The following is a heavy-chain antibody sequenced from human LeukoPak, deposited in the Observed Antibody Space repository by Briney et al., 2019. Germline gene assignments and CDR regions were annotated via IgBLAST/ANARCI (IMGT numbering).Heavy chain of an antibody. Sequence: ASVKVSCKVSGYTLTELSMHWVRQAPGKGLEWMGGFDPEDGETIYAQKFQGRVTMTEDTSTDTAYMELSSLRSEDTAVYYCATGGQGRYSGSPDGPRWDAFDIWGQGTMVTVSS. D-gene: IGHD1-26*01. CDR3: ATGGQGRYSGSPDGPRWDAFDI. J-gene: IGHJ3*02. CDR2: FDPEDGET. CDR1: GYTLTELS. V-gene: IGHV1-24*01.